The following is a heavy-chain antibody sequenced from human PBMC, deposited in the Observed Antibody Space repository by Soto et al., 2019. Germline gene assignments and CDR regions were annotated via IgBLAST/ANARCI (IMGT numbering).Heavy chain of an antibody. CDR3: AAGYGSGSYYNEPYYYYGMDV. CDR2: INPSGGST. CDR1: GYTFTSYY. J-gene: IGHJ6*02. V-gene: IGHV1-46*01. D-gene: IGHD3-10*01. Sequence: GASVKVSCKASGYTFTSYYMHWVRQAPGQGLEWMGIINPSGGSTSYAQKFQGWVTMTRDTSISTAYMELSRLRSDDTAVYYCAAGYGSGSYYNEPYYYYGMDVWGQGTTVTVSS.